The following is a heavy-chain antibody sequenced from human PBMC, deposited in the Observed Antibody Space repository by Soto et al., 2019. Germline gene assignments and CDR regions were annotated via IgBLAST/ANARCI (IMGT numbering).Heavy chain of an antibody. V-gene: IGHV2-5*02. J-gene: IGHJ4*02. CDR3: AHSHGSFDY. CDR1: GFSLSTSGEG. CDR2: IYWDDDK. Sequence: QITLKESGPTLVKPTQTLTLTCTFSGFSLSTSGEGVGWIRQPPGKALEWLALIYWDDDKRYSPSLKSRPTSTKDTSKDQVVLTMTNMDPVDAATYYYAHSHGSFDYWGQGTLVTVSS.